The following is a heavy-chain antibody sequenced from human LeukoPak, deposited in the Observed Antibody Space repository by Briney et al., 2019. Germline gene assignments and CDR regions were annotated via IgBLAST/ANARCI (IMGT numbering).Heavy chain of an antibody. Sequence: GGSLRLSCIASGFALSHHGMHWVRQPPGKGLERVAFARYDGSDKYYADSVKGRFTVSRDNSNNALDLQMNTLTVEDTAVYYCARALSSTGGSYYFDSWGQGTLVTVSS. CDR2: ARYDGSDK. CDR3: ARALSSTGGSYYFDS. V-gene: IGHV3-30*02. CDR1: GFALSHHG. D-gene: IGHD1-14*01. J-gene: IGHJ4*02.